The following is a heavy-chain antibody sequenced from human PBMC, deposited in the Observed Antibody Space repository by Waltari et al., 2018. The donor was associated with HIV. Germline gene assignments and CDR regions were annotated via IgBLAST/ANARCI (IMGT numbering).Heavy chain of an antibody. CDR3: ARDICNGGSCYSYYFDY. J-gene: IGHJ4*02. Sequence: AEVKKPGASVKVSCKASGYTFTGYYMHWVRQAPGQGLEWMGWINPDNGGTKYAQKFQGRVTMTRDTSISTAYMELSRLRSDDTAVYYCARDICNGGSCYSYYFDYWGQGTLVTVSS. D-gene: IGHD2-15*01. CDR1: GYTFTGYY. V-gene: IGHV1-2*02. CDR2: INPDNGGT.